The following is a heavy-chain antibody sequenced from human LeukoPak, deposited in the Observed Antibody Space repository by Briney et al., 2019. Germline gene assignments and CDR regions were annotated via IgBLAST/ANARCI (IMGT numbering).Heavy chain of an antibody. J-gene: IGHJ4*02. CDR3: ARLDPVSGYYYFDY. V-gene: IGHV4-39*01. CDR2: IYYSGST. D-gene: IGHD3-22*01. Sequence: GSLRLSCAASGFIFRSYWMSWIRQPPGKGLEWIGSIYYSGSTYYNPSLKSRVTISVDTSKNQFSLKLSSVTAADTAVYYCARLDPVSGYYYFDYWGQGTLVTVSS. CDR1: GFIFRSYW.